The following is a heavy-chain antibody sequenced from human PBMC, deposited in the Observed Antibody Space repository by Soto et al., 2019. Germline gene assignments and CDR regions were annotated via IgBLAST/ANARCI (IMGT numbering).Heavy chain of an antibody. D-gene: IGHD3-16*02. J-gene: IGHJ4*02. CDR1: GYTFTSYG. CDR3: ARGLRLGELSPSYFDY. CDR2: ISAYNGNT. Sequence: ASVKVSCKASGYTFTSYGISWVRQAPGQGLEWMGWISAYNGNTNYAQKLQGRVTMTTDTSTSTAYMELGSLRSDDTAVYYCARGLRLGELSPSYFDYWGQGTLVTVSS. V-gene: IGHV1-18*01.